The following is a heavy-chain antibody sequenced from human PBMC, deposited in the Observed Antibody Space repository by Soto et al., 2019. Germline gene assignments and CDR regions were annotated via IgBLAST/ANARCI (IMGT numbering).Heavy chain of an antibody. Sequence: EVQQLESGGGLVQPGESLRLSCAASGFTFSYYWMHWVRQAPGMGLVWVSRIHSDGSSTTYADSVKGRFTISRDNARNTLYLQMNSLRAEDTAVYYCARGDRGAFDLWGQGTVVTVSS. V-gene: IGHV3-74*01. J-gene: IGHJ3*01. CDR2: IHSDGSST. D-gene: IGHD1-26*01. CDR1: GFTFSYYW. CDR3: ARGDRGAFDL.